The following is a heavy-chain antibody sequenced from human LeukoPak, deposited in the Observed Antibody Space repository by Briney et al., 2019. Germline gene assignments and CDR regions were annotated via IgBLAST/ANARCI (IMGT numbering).Heavy chain of an antibody. Sequence: SSETLSLTCTVSGGSVSSHTYYWGWIRQPPGKGLEWIGSMHYIGSSYYNPSLKSRVTISIDTSKNQFSLNLSSVTAADTAVYYCARLTPPPDYDILTGPKGYFDYWGQGTLVTVSS. CDR2: MHYIGSS. V-gene: IGHV4-39*01. J-gene: IGHJ4*02. CDR1: GGSVSSHTYY. D-gene: IGHD3-9*01. CDR3: ARLTPPPDYDILTGPKGYFDY.